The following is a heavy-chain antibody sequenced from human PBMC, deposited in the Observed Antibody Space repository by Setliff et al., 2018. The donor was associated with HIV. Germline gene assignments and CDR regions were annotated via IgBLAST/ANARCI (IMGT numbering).Heavy chain of an antibody. D-gene: IGHD6-19*01. J-gene: IGHJ4*02. CDR3: ARKYTGGPLDY. Sequence: GASVKVSCKASGGTFSDFRITWVRQAPGQGLEWMGEITPFVGITNYAQKFQGRVTISADESTATAYIELSSLTSQDTAVYYCARKYTGGPLDYWGQGTLVTVSS. CDR1: GGTFSDFR. V-gene: IGHV1-69*10. CDR2: ITPFVGIT.